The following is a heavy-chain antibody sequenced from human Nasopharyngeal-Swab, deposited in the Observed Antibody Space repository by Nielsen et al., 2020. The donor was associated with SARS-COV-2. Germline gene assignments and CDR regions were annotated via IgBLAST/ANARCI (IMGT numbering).Heavy chain of an antibody. CDR1: GGTFSSYA. CDR2: IIPIFGTA. V-gene: IGHV1-69*13. D-gene: IGHD6-19*01. CDR3: AREVAVAGTFCWFDT. J-gene: IGHJ5*02. Sequence: SVKVSCKASGGTFSSYAISWVRQAPGQGLEWMGGIIPIFGTANYAQKFQGRVTITADESTSTAYMELSSLRSEDTAVYYCAREVAVAGTFCWFDTWGQGTLVTVSS.